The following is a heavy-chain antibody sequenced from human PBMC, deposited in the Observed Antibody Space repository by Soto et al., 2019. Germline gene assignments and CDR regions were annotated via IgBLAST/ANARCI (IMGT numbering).Heavy chain of an antibody. CDR1: GYTFTSYG. Sequence: SVKVSCKASGYTFTSYGISWVRQAPGQGLEWMGGIIPIFGTANYAQKFQGRVTITADESTGTAYMELSSLRSEDTAVYYCARGNWNYGDMRLARYNWFDPWGQGTLVTVSS. CDR2: IIPIFGTA. D-gene: IGHD1-7*01. J-gene: IGHJ5*02. V-gene: IGHV1-69*13. CDR3: ARGNWNYGDMRLARYNWFDP.